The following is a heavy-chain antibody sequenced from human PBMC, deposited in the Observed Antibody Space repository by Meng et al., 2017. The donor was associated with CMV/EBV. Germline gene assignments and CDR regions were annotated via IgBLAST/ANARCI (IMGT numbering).Heavy chain of an antibody. J-gene: IGHJ4*02. V-gene: IGHV4-34*01. CDR1: GGSLSGYD. CDR2: INYSGST. Sequence: QVPPPPWSAGVLNLSGTLSLSCAVDGGSLSGYDWTWLRQPPGKGLEWIGEINYSGSTNYTPSLKSRVTISVDTSKNQFSLKLSSVTAADTAVYYCARGGIAAAGPFDYWGQGTLVTVSS. D-gene: IGHD6-13*01. CDR3: ARGGIAAAGPFDY.